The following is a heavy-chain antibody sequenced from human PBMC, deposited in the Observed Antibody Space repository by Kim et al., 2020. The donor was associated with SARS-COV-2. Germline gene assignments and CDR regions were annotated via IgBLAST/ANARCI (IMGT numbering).Heavy chain of an antibody. Sequence: PTHNTRITISVDTSKNQFSLKLSSVTAADTAVYYCARKGRGQLVRSYFDYWGQGTLVTVSS. D-gene: IGHD6-6*01. CDR3: ARKGRGQLVRSYFDY. J-gene: IGHJ4*02. V-gene: IGHV4-34*01.